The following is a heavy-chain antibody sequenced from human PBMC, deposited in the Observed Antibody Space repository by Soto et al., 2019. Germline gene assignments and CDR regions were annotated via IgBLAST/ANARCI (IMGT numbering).Heavy chain of an antibody. CDR3: ARDKDIVVVVAVSGGLGMDV. V-gene: IGHV1-69*13. CDR1: GGTFSSYA. CDR2: IIPIFGTA. D-gene: IGHD2-15*01. Sequence: ASVKVSCKASGGTFSSYAISWVRQAPGQGLEWMGGIIPIFGTANYAQKFQGRVTITADESTSTAYMELSSLRSEDTAVYYCARDKDIVVVVAVSGGLGMDVWGQGTTVTVSS. J-gene: IGHJ6*02.